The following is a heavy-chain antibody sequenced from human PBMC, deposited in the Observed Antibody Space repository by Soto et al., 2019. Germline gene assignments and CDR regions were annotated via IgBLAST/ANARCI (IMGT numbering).Heavy chain of an antibody. CDR1: GYTFTSYG. Sequence: QVQLVQSGAEVKKPGASVKVSCKASGYTFTSYGISWVRQAPGQGLEWMGWISAYNGNTNYAQKLQGRVTMTTDTSTSTDYMELRSLRSDDTAVYYCARGSRYYDFWSGYFPMDVWGQGTTVTVSS. D-gene: IGHD3-3*01. V-gene: IGHV1-18*01. J-gene: IGHJ6*02. CDR2: ISAYNGNT. CDR3: ARGSRYYDFWSGYFPMDV.